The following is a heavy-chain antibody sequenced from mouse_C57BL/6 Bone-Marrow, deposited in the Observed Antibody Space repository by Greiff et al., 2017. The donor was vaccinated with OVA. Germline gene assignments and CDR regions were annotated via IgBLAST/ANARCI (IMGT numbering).Heavy chain of an antibody. CDR1: GFTFSDYG. J-gene: IGHJ2*01. CDR2: ISSGSSTI. V-gene: IGHV5-17*01. Sequence: DVMLVESGGGLVKPGGSLKLSCAASGFTFSDYGMHWVRQAPEKGLEWVAYISSGSSTIYYADTVKGRFTISRDNAKNTLFLQMTSLRSEDTAMYYCARPDYYGFDYWGQGTTLTVSS. D-gene: IGHD1-1*01. CDR3: ARPDYYGFDY.